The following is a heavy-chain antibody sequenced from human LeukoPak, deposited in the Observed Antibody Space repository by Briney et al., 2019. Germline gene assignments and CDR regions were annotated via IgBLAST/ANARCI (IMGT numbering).Heavy chain of an antibody. J-gene: IGHJ4*02. V-gene: IGHV1-2*02. CDR3: ARGWGNYYDSSGYYYY. Sequence: ASVKVSCKASGYTFTGYYMHWVRQAPGQGLEWMGWINPNSGGTNYAQKFQGRVTMTRDTPISTAYMELSRLRSDDTAVYYCARGWGNYYDSSGYYYYWGQGTLVTVSS. D-gene: IGHD3-22*01. CDR2: INPNSGGT. CDR1: GYTFTGYY.